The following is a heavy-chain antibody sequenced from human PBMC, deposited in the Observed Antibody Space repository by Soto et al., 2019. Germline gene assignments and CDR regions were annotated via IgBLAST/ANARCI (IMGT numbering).Heavy chain of an antibody. J-gene: IGHJ4*02. V-gene: IGHV3-33*01. CDR3: ARGGIVATEVVY. CDR2: IWYDGSNK. D-gene: IGHD5-12*01. CDR1: GFTFSSYG. Sequence: QVQLVESGGGVVQPGRSLRLSCAASGFTFSSYGMHWVRQAPGKGLEWVAVIWYDGSNKYYADSVKGRFTIPRDNSKNTLYLQMNSLRAEDTAVYYCARGGIVATEVVYWGQGTLVTVSS.